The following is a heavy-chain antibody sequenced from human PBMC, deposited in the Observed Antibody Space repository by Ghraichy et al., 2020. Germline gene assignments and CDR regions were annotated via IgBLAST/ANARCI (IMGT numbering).Heavy chain of an antibody. J-gene: IGHJ4*02. CDR3: ARGGSLGVVVITMGY. Sequence: SVKVSCKASGGTFSSYAISWVRQAPGQGLEWMGRIIPILGIANYAQKFQGRVTITADKSTSTAYMELSSLRSEDTAVYYCARGGSLGVVVITMGYWGQGTLVTVSS. D-gene: IGHD3-22*01. V-gene: IGHV1-69*04. CDR2: IIPILGIA. CDR1: GGTFSSYA.